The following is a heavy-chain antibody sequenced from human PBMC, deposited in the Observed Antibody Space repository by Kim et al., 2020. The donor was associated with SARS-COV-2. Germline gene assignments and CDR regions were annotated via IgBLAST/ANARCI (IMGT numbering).Heavy chain of an antibody. CDR2: IWYDGSNK. J-gene: IGHJ4*02. CDR1: GFTFRSYG. CDR3: AKGGDSGYDVDY. D-gene: IGHD5-12*01. Sequence: GGSLRLSCVASGFTFRSYGMHWVRQAPGKGLEWVAVIWYDGSNKFYADSVKGRFTVSRDNSKNTLYLQMNSLRAEDTAVYYCAKGGDSGYDVDYWGQGTLVTVSS. V-gene: IGHV3-33*06.